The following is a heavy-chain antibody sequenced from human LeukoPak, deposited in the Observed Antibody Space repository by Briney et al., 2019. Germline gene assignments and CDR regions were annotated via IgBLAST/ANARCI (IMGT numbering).Heavy chain of an antibody. Sequence: GESLKISCKGSGYSFASYWIGWVRQMPGTGLEWMGIIYPGDSDTRYSPSFQGQVTISADKSISTAYLQWSSLKASDTAMYYCVRQHCSGGICYSEYYFDYWGQGTLVTVSS. CDR3: VRQHCSGGICYSEYYFDY. J-gene: IGHJ4*02. D-gene: IGHD2-15*01. CDR1: GYSFASYW. CDR2: IYPGDSDT. V-gene: IGHV5-51*01.